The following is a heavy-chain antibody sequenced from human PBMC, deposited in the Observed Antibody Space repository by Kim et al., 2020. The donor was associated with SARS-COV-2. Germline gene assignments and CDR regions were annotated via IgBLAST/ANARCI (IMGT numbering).Heavy chain of an antibody. J-gene: IGHJ3*02. V-gene: IGHV4-59*01. D-gene: IGHD1-26*01. Sequence: YSPYLRSRVTISVNTSKNQFSLKLSSVTARDTAVYYCARAAGGSYDAFDIWGQGTMVTVSS. CDR3: ARAAGGSYDAFDI.